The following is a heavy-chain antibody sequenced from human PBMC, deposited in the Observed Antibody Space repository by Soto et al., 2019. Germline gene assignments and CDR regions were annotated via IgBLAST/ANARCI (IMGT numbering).Heavy chain of an antibody. Sequence: EVQLVESGGGLVKPEESLRLSCAASGFTFNNAWMSLVRQAPGKGLELVARIKSETDGGTTDYAAPVEGRFIISKDDSQNTVYLQMNSLKAEDTAVYYCTTYGYIWGSYRYRWAYWGQGPLVTVSS. CDR2: IKSETDGGTT. CDR3: TTYGYIWGSYRYRWAY. D-gene: IGHD3-16*02. V-gene: IGHV3-15*01. J-gene: IGHJ4*02. CDR1: GFTFNNAW.